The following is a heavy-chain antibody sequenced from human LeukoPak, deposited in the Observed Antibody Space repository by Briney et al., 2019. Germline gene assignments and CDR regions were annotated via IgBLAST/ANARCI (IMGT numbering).Heavy chain of an antibody. CDR1: GYSFTSYW. CDR2: IYPGDSDT. V-gene: IGHV5-51*01. J-gene: IGHJ6*02. CDR3: ARLGYSYGYAAYYYGMDV. Sequence: GESLKISCKGSGYSFTSYWIGWVRQMPGKGLEWMGIIYPGDSDTRYSPSFQGQVTISADKSISTAYPQWSSLKASDTAMYYCARLGYSYGYAAYYYGMDVWGQGTTVTVSS. D-gene: IGHD5-18*01.